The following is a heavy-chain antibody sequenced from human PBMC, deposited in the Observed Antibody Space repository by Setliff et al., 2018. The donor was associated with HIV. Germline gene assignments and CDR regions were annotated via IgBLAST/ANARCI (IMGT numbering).Heavy chain of an antibody. CDR3: ARICRNFWSGCVADS. D-gene: IGHD3-3*01. Sequence: SETLSLTCAVYGGSLSGYYWSWIRLPPGKGLEWIGEIHHSGTTNYNPSLKGRVTIFVDTSKNQLSLKVKSVTAADTAIYYCARICRNFWSGCVADSWGQGTLVTVSS. V-gene: IGHV4-34*01. CDR1: GGSLSGYY. CDR2: IHHSGTT. J-gene: IGHJ4*02.